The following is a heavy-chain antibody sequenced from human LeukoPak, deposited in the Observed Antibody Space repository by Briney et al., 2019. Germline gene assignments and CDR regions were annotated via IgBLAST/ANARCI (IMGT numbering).Heavy chain of an antibody. J-gene: IGHJ4*02. D-gene: IGHD2/OR15-2a*01. CDR2: VSSTRSYI. CDR1: GFTFSSYA. Sequence: PGGSLRLSCAASGFTFSSYAMSWVRQAPGKGLEWVSSVSSTRSYIYYADSVKGRFTISRDNSKNTLYLQMNSLRAEDTAVYYCAREGPRGNSQFDYWGQGTLVTVSS. V-gene: IGHV3-21*01. CDR3: AREGPRGNSQFDY.